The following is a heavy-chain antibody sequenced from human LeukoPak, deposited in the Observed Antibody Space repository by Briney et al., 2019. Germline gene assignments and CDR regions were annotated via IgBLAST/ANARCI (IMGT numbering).Heavy chain of an antibody. D-gene: IGHD6-19*01. J-gene: IGHJ3*02. Sequence: SETLSLTCAVYGGSFSGYYWSWIRQPPGKGLEWIGEINHSGSTNYNPSLKSRVTISVDTSKNQFSLKLSSVTAADTAVYYCARGPCSSGWYGRVSAFDIWGQGTMVTVSS. CDR3: ARGPCSSGWYGRVSAFDI. CDR2: INHSGST. V-gene: IGHV4-34*01. CDR1: GGSFSGYY.